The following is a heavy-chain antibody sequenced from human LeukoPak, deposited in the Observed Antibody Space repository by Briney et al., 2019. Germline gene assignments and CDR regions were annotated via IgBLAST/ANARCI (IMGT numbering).Heavy chain of an antibody. D-gene: IGHD3-22*01. CDR1: GGSISTNY. Sequence: SETLSLTRTVSGGSISTNYWSWVRQPAGKELEWIGRIWPDGGTGGAPTYKPSLRSRVSISLDTSKNQFSLEVSSVTAADTAVYYCARDADSSGYSYFDYWGQGILVTVSS. CDR3: ARDADSSGYSYFDY. J-gene: IGHJ4*02. V-gene: IGHV4-4*07. CDR2: IWPDGGTGGAP.